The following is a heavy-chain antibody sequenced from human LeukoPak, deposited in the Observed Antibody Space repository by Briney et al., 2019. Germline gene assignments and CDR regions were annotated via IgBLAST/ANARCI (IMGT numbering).Heavy chain of an antibody. V-gene: IGHV3-33*01. D-gene: IGHD3-22*01. J-gene: IGHJ4*02. CDR1: GFTFSSYG. CDR2: IWYDGRNK. Sequence: PGGSLRLSCAASGFTFSSYGMHWVRQAPGKGLEWVAVIWYDGRNKYYADSVKGRFTISRDNSKNTLYLQMSSLRAEDTAVYYCARARNNYDSSGFSALDYWGQGTLVTVSS. CDR3: ARARNNYDSSGFSALDY.